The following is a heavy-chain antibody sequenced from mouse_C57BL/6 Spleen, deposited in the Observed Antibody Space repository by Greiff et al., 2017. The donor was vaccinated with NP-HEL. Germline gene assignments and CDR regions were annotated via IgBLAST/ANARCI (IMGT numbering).Heavy chain of an antibody. V-gene: IGHV5-17*01. Sequence: EVQVVESGGGLVKPGGSLKLSCAASGFTFSDYGMHWVRQAPEKGLEWVAYISSGSSTIYYADTVKGRFTISRDNAKNTLFLQMTSLRSEDTAMYYCARTYGSLWFAYWGQGTLVTVSA. CDR3: ARTYGSLWFAY. CDR1: GFTFSDYG. CDR2: ISSGSSTI. D-gene: IGHD1-1*01. J-gene: IGHJ3*01.